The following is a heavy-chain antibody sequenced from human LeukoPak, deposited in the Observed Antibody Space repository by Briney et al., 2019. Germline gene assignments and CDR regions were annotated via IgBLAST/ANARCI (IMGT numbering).Heavy chain of an antibody. V-gene: IGHV1-18*01. J-gene: IGHJ4*02. CDR2: ISAYNGNT. Sequence: ASVKVSCKASGYTFTSYGISWVRQAPGQGLEGVGWISAYNGNTNYAQKLQGRVTMTTDTSTSTAYMELRSLRSDDTAISYWAIEIYSGSYCFWGQGTLVCVSS. CDR1: GYTFTSYG. CDR3: AIEIYSGSYCF. D-gene: IGHD1-26*01.